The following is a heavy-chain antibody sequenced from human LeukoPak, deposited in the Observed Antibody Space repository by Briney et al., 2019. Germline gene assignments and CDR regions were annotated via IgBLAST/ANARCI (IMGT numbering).Heavy chain of an antibody. V-gene: IGHV1-8*03. D-gene: IGHD3-22*01. J-gene: IGHJ3*02. CDR1: GYTFTSYD. CDR2: MNPNSGNT. Sequence: PGASVKVSCKASGYTFTSYDINWVRQATGQGLEWMGWMNPNSGNTGYAQKFQGRVTITRNTSISTAYMELSSLRSEDTAVYYCARAPQGLAYYYDSSGDDAFDIWGQGTMVTVSS. CDR3: ARAPQGLAYYYDSSGDDAFDI.